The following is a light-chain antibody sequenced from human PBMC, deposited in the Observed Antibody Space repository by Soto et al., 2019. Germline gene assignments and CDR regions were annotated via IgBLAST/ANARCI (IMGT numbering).Light chain of an antibody. CDR1: QSVSSSY. CDR2: GAS. J-gene: IGKJ5*01. CDR3: QQYGISLIT. Sequence: EIVLTQSPGTLSLSPGERATLSCRASQSVSSSYLAWYQQKPGQAPRLLIYGASSRATGIPDRFSGSGSGTDFTLTISILEPEDFAVYYCQQYGISLITFGQGTRLEIK. V-gene: IGKV3-20*01.